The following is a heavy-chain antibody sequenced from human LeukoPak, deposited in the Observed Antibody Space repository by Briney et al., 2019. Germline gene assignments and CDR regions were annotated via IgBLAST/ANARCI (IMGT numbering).Heavy chain of an antibody. J-gene: IGHJ4*02. D-gene: IGHD5-12*01. CDR2: INHSGST. Sequence: SETLSLTCAVYGGSFSGYYWSWIRQPPGKGLEWIGEINHSGSTNYNPSLKSRVTISVDTSKNQFSLKLSSVTAADTAVYYCASGRLRLPFDYWGQGIMVTVSS. V-gene: IGHV4-34*01. CDR3: ASGRLRLPFDY. CDR1: GGSFSGYY.